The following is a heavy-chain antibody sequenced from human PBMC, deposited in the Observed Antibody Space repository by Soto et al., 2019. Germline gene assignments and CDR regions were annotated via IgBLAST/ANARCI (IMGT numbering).Heavy chain of an antibody. CDR1: GYTFTNYY. J-gene: IGHJ4*02. Sequence: ASVKVSCKASGYTFTNYYMHWVRQAPGQGLEWMGVIHYSGATPTYAQKFQGRVTMARDTSTSTVYVELSSLTSEDTAVYYCARGGPDLATIGGFDYWGQGTLVTVSS. CDR3: ARGGPDLATIGGFDY. D-gene: IGHD3-16*01. CDR2: IHYSGATP. V-gene: IGHV1-46*01.